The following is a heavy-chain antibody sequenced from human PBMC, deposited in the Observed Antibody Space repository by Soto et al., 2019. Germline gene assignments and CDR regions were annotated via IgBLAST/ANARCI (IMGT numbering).Heavy chain of an antibody. V-gene: IGHV4-30-4*01. Sequence: SETLSLTCTVSGGSISSGYYYWSWIRQPPGKGLEWIGYIYYSGSTYYNPSLKSRVTISVDTSKNQFSLKLSSVTAADTAVYYCARGGPDYYGSGSYYDDYWGQGTLVTSPQ. D-gene: IGHD3-10*01. CDR3: ARGGPDYYGSGSYYDDY. CDR2: IYYSGST. CDR1: GGSISSGYYY. J-gene: IGHJ4*02.